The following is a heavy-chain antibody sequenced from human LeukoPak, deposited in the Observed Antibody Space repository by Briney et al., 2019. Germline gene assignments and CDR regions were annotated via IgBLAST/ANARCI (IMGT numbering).Heavy chain of an antibody. J-gene: IGHJ4*02. CDR3: ARDSWYGKEKGFGY. CDR1: GGSVSSGSYY. CDR2: IYYSGST. V-gene: IGHV4-61*01. D-gene: IGHD6-13*01. Sequence: PSETLSLTCTVSGGSVSSGSYYWSWIRQPPGKGLEWIGYIYYSGSTNYNPSLKSRVTISVDTSKNQFSLKLSSVTAADTAVYYCARDSWYGKEKGFGYWGQGTLVTASS.